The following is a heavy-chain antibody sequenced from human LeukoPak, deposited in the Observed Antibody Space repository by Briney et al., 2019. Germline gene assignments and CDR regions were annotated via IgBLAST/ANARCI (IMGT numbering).Heavy chain of an antibody. V-gene: IGHV3-30-3*01. CDR3: AVGGGYSSSWYTPFDY. CDR2: ISYDGSNK. Sequence: GRSLRLSCAASGFTLSDYSLHWVRQAPGKGLEWVSFISYDGSNKYYGDSVKGRFTISRDNSKNTLYLQMNSLRLEDTAVYYCAVGGGYSSSWYTPFDYWGQGTLVTVSS. D-gene: IGHD6-13*01. CDR1: GFTLSDYS. J-gene: IGHJ4*02.